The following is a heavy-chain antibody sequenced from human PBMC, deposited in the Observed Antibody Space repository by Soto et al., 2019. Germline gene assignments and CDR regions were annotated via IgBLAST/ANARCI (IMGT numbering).Heavy chain of an antibody. D-gene: IGHD3-3*01. J-gene: IGHJ4*02. CDR3: AHTAATGDFWESFDF. Sequence: QITLKESGPTLVKPTQTLTLTCTFSGFSLSTGGVGVGWFRQPPGKALEWLALMYWGDDKRYRPSLKSRLTITQDNFKNQVVLTMTNMVPVDTATYYGAHTAATGDFWESFDFWGQGTLVTVSS. CDR1: GFSLSTGGVG. CDR2: MYWGDDK. V-gene: IGHV2-5*02.